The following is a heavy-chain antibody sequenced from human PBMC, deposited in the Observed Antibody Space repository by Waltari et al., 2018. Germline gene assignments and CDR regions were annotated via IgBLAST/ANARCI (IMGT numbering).Heavy chain of an antibody. Sequence: VQLQESGPGLVKPSETLSLTCTVSGGYISIYYWSWIRQPPGKGLEWVSAISGSGGSTYYADSVKGRFTISRDNSKNTLYLQMNSLRAEDTAVYYCAKKGIWGQGTMVTVSS. V-gene: IGHV3-23*01. CDR3: AKKGI. J-gene: IGHJ3*02. CDR2: ISGSGGST. CDR1: GGYISIYY.